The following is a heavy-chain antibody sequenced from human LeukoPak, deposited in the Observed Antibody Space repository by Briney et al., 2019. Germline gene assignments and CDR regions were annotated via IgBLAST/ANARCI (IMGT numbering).Heavy chain of an antibody. J-gene: IGHJ4*02. V-gene: IGHV4-59*08. CDR2: IYYSGST. D-gene: IGHD6-19*01. CDR1: GGSISSYY. CDR3: ARRGSSGWLDY. Sequence: RASETLSLTCTVSGGSISSYYWSWIRQPPGKGLEWIGYIYYSGSTNYNPSLKSRVTISVDTSKNQFSLKLSSVTAADTAVYYCARRGSSGWLDYWGQGTLVTVSS.